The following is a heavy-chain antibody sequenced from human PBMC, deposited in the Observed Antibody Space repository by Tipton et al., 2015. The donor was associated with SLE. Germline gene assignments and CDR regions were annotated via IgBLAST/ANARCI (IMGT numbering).Heavy chain of an antibody. CDR1: GGSISSHY. Sequence: LSLTCTVSGGSISSHYWSWIRQPPGKGLEWIGYIYYSGSTNYNPSLKSRVTISVDTSKNQFSLKLSSVTAADTAVYYCARDRPMVQGVYYGMDVWGQGTTVTVSS. CDR3: ARDRPMVQGVYYGMDV. V-gene: IGHV4-59*11. CDR2: IYYSGST. D-gene: IGHD3-10*01. J-gene: IGHJ6*02.